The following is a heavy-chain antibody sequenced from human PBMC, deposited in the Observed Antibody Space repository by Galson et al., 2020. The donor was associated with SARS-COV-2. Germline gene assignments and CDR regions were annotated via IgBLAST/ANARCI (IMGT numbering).Heavy chain of an antibody. CDR3: TRSRGQMYPPVWPGNHFDN. CDR2: IDWDDDK. J-gene: IGHJ4*02. Sequence: SGPTLVKPTQTLTLTCTFSGFSLKTNEMCVSWIRQPPGKAPEWLALIDWDDDKYYSTSLKTRLAISMDTSKNQVVLTVTNVDPGDSGTYYGTRSRGQMYPPVWPGNHFDNWGKGILVTVTS. CDR1: GFSLKTNEMC. D-gene: IGHD3-10*01. V-gene: IGHV2-70*01.